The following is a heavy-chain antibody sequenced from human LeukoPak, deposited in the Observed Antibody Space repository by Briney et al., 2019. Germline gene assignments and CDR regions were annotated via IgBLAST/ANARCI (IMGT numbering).Heavy chain of an antibody. Sequence: GGSLRLSCAASGFAFSSYGMHWVRQAPGKGLEWVAFIRYDGSNKYYADSVKGRFTISRDNSKNTLYLQMNSLRAEDTAVYYCAKIGYSGSGVGYYMDVWGKGTTVTISS. CDR1: GFAFSSYG. CDR3: AKIGYSGSGVGYYMDV. D-gene: IGHD3-10*01. V-gene: IGHV3-30*02. J-gene: IGHJ6*03. CDR2: IRYDGSNK.